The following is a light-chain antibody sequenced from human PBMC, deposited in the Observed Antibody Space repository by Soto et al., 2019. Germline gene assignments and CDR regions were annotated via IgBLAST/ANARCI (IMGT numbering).Light chain of an antibody. CDR2: AAS. V-gene: IGKV1-39*01. CDR3: QQSYSSPLT. J-gene: IGKJ4*01. Sequence: DIQLTQSPSSLSASAGDRVTITCRATQNIRSSLNWYQQKPGKAPKLLLYAASSLQSGVPSRFSGSGSGTDFTITISSLQPEDFASYYYQQSYSSPLTFRGGTKVDIK. CDR1: QNIRSS.